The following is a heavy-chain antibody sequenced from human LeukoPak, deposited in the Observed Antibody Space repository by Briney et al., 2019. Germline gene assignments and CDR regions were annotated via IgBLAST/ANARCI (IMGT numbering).Heavy chain of an antibody. CDR3: ARDRGGSYSAIDY. J-gene: IGHJ4*02. CDR1: GFTFSSYA. CDR2: ISYDGSNK. V-gene: IGHV3-30*04. D-gene: IGHD1-26*01. Sequence: LRLSCAASGFTFSSYAMHWVHQAPGKGLEWVAVISYDGSNKYYADSVKGRFTISRDNSKNTLYLQMNSLRAEDTAVYYCARDRGGSYSAIDYWGQGTLVTVSS.